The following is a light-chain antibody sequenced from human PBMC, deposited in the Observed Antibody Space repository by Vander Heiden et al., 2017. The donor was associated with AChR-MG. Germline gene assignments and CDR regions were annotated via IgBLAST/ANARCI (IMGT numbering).Light chain of an antibody. CDR1: QGISDS. Sequence: DIEMTQSPTSLSASVGDRVTITCRASQGISDSLNWYQQKPGKAPGLLIYTASNLQSGVPSRFSGSRSGTDFTLTISSLQPEDFATYYCQQSFTTPRTFGQGTKVEIK. V-gene: IGKV1-39*01. CDR2: TAS. CDR3: QQSFTTPRT. J-gene: IGKJ1*01.